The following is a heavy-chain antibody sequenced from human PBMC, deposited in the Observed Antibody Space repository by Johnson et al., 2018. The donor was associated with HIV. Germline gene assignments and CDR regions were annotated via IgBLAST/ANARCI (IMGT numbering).Heavy chain of an antibody. D-gene: IGHD3-22*01. CDR3: ARGIAPGGHYDSSGYYGDAFDT. Sequence: QVQLVESGGGVVQPGRSLRLSCEVYGFTFRTYVMHWVRQAPGKGLEWVAVISYDGSNKYYADSVKGRFTISRDNSKNTVYLQMKSLRAEDTAVYYCARGIAPGGHYDSSGYYGDAFDTWGQGTMVTVSS. CDR2: ISYDGSNK. V-gene: IGHV3-30*03. J-gene: IGHJ3*02. CDR1: GFTFRTYV.